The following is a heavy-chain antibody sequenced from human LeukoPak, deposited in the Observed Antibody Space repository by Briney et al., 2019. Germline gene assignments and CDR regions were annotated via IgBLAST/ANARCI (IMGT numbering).Heavy chain of an antibody. J-gene: IGHJ5*02. CDR2: ISWNSGSI. CDR3: AKDDLSGSYWT. D-gene: IGHD1-26*01. CDR1: GFTFDDYA. V-gene: IGHV3-9*01. Sequence: GGSLRLSCAASGFTFDDYAMHWVRQAPGKGLEWVSGISWNSGSIGHADSVKGRFTISRDNAKSSLYLQMNSLRAEDTALYYCAKDDLSGSYWTWGQGTLVTVSS.